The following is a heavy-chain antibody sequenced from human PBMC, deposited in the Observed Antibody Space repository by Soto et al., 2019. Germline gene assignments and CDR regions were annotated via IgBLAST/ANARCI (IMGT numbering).Heavy chain of an antibody. V-gene: IGHV2-5*01. D-gene: IGHD6-19*01. CDR3: AHRRVWSSDWYDWFDP. CDR2: ISWNDEK. Sequence: SGPTLVNPTQTLTLTCTFSGFSLSANGVRVGWLRQPPGMALEWLAIISWNDEKHYSPSLKNRLTITADPSKSQVVLTMTNMDPVDTATYYCAHRRVWSSDWYDWFDPWGQGVLVTVSS. J-gene: IGHJ5*02. CDR1: GFSLSANGVR.